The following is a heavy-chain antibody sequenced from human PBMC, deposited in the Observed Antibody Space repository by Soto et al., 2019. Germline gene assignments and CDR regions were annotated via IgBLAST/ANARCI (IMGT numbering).Heavy chain of an antibody. CDR3: ARSPNQGVGASGRFDY. Sequence: QVQLVQSGAEVKKPGSSVKVSCKASGGTFSSYTISWVRQAPGQGLEWMGRIIPILGIANYAQKFQGRVTITADKSTSTAYMELSSLRSEDTAVYYCARSPNQGVGASGRFDYWGQGTLVTVSS. J-gene: IGHJ4*02. V-gene: IGHV1-69*02. CDR1: GGTFSSYT. D-gene: IGHD1-26*01. CDR2: IIPILGIA.